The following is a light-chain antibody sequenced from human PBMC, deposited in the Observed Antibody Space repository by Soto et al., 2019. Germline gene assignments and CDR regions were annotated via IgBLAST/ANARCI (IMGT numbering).Light chain of an antibody. CDR1: QSVSSNY. J-gene: IGKJ5*01. CDR3: QQRGDWPPIT. CDR2: GAS. V-gene: IGKV3D-20*02. Sequence: DIVLTQSPVTLSLSPGERATLSCRAIQSVSSNYLAWYQQKPGRAPRLLIYGASSRDTGIPDRFSGSGSGTDFTLTISSLEPEDFAVYYCQQRGDWPPITFGQGTRLEIK.